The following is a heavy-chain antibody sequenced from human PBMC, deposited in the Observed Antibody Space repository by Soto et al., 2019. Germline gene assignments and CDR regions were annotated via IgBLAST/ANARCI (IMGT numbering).Heavy chain of an antibody. CDR3: ARAFYGDSAAYYYGLDV. V-gene: IGHV4-38-2*01. CDR2: IYHSGST. J-gene: IGHJ6*02. CDR1: SYSISSGFY. Sequence: SETRSLTCAVSSYSISSGFYWGFIRQPPGKGLEWIGNIYHSGSTYYKPSLKSRVTISVDTSKNHFSLKLSSVTAADTAVYYCARAFYGDSAAYYYGLDVWGQGTTVTVSS. D-gene: IGHD4-17*01.